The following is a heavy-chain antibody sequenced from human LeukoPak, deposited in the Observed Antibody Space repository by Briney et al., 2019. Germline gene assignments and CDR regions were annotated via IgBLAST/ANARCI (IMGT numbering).Heavy chain of an antibody. D-gene: IGHD3-10*01. Sequence: GGSLRLSCAASGFTFRSYSMNWVRQAPGKGLEWVSSISSSSSYIYYADSVKGRFTISRDNAKNSLYLQMNSLRAEDTAVYYCATDVYGSGSTHFAYWGQGALVTVSS. V-gene: IGHV3-21*01. J-gene: IGHJ4*02. CDR3: ATDVYGSGSTHFAY. CDR1: GFTFRSYS. CDR2: ISSSSSYI.